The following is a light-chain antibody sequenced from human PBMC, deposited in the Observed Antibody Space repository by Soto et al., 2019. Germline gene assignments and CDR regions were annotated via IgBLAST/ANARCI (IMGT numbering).Light chain of an antibody. CDR3: QQSYSTPIT. CDR2: AAS. J-gene: IGKJ5*01. V-gene: IGKV1-39*01. CDR1: QSISSY. Sequence: DIQMTQSPSSLSASVGDRVTITCRASQSISSYLNWYQQKPGKAPKLLIYAASSLQSGVPSRFSGSGSGTDFTLTISSLQPEDFATYYCQQSYSTPITCGQGTLLE.